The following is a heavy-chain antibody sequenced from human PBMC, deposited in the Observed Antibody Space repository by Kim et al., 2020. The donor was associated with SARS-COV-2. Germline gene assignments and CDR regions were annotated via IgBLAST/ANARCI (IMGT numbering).Heavy chain of an antibody. D-gene: IGHD3-22*01. V-gene: IGHV5-51*01. J-gene: IGHJ4*02. CDR1: GYSFSSYW. CDR2: ISPGDSET. CDR3: ARSSDISGYYYTPFDY. Sequence: GESLKISCKGSGYSFSSYWIGRVRQMPGKGLEWMGIISPGDSETKYSPSFQGQVTISVDKSNNTAYLQWSSLKASATAMYYCARSSDISGYYYTPFDYWGQGTLLIVSA.